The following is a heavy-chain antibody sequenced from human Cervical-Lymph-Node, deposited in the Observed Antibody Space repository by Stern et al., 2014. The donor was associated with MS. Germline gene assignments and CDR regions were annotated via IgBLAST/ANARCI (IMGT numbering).Heavy chain of an antibody. D-gene: IGHD6-13*01. CDR3: ARGTYHSGDY. V-gene: IGHV3-30*01. CDR1: GFTFSSYA. J-gene: IGHJ4*02. CDR2: ISYDGRNK. Sequence: MQLVESGGGVVQPGRSLRLSCAASGFTFSSYATHWVRQAPGKGLEWVAVISYDGRNKYYADSVKGRFTISRDDSKNTLYLQMNSLRAEDTAVYYCARGTYHSGDYWGQGTLVTVSS.